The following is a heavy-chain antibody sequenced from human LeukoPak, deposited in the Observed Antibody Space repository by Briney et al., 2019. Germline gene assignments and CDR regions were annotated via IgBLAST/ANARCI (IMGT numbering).Heavy chain of an antibody. D-gene: IGHD3-3*01. CDR2: IIPIFGTA. J-gene: IGHJ4*02. Sequence: ASVKVSCKASGGTFSSYAISWARQAPGQGLEWMGRIIPIFGTANYAQKFQGRVTITTDESTSTAYMELSSLRSEDTAVYYCARDNYPIFGVVITLSYWGQGTLVTVSS. CDR3: ARDNYPIFGVVITLSY. V-gene: IGHV1-69*05. CDR1: GGTFSSYA.